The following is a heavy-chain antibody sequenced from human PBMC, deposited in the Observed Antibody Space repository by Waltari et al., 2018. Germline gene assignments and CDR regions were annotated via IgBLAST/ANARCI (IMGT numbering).Heavy chain of an antibody. Sequence: QVQLVQSGTEVKKSGASVRVSCKASGYSFTDHYVHWVRQAPGQGLEWMGWINPKSGGTNYVQKFQGRVTMTRDTSINTAYMELNRLRLDDTAVYFCARDRGVVAISDAFDLWGQGTMVTVSS. CDR1: GYSFTDHY. J-gene: IGHJ3*01. CDR2: INPKSGGT. D-gene: IGHD2-21*01. V-gene: IGHV1-2*02. CDR3: ARDRGVVAISDAFDL.